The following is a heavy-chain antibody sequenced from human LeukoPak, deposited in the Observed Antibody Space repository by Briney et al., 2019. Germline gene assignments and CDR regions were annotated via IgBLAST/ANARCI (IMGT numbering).Heavy chain of an antibody. J-gene: IGHJ5*02. Sequence: SETLSLTCTVSGGSISSYYWSWIRQPPGKGLEWIGYIYYSGSTNYNPSLKSRVTISVDTSKNQFSLKLSSVTAADTAVYYCARVSELLSAWFDPWGQGTLVTVSS. CDR2: IYYSGST. CDR1: GGSISSYY. D-gene: IGHD2-21*01. CDR3: ARVSELLSAWFDP. V-gene: IGHV4-59*08.